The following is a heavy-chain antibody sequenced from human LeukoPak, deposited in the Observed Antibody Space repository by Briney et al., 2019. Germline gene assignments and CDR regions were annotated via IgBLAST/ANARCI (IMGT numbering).Heavy chain of an antibody. CDR3: ASLYLNDIVVVPAAMSLHQDAFDI. D-gene: IGHD2-2*01. CDR1: GGSFSGYY. CDR2: INHSGST. V-gene: IGHV4-34*01. Sequence: SETLSLTWAVYGGSFSGYYWSWIRQPPGKGLEWIGEINHSGSTNYNPSLKSRVTISVDTSKNQFSLKLSSVTAADTAVYYCASLYLNDIVVVPAAMSLHQDAFDIWGQGTMVTVSS. J-gene: IGHJ3*02.